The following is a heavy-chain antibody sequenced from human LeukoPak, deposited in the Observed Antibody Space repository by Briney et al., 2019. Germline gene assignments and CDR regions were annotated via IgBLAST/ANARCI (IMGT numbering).Heavy chain of an antibody. CDR1: GFTVSSNY. Sequence: PGGSLRLSCAASGFTVSSNYMSWVRQAPGKGLEWVSVIYSGGSTYYADSVKGRFTISRDNSKNTLYLQMNSLRAEDTAVYYCAREDYGGNAGNAFDIWGQGTMVTVSS. CDR3: AREDYGGNAGNAFDI. V-gene: IGHV3-53*01. CDR2: IYSGGST. J-gene: IGHJ3*02. D-gene: IGHD4-23*01.